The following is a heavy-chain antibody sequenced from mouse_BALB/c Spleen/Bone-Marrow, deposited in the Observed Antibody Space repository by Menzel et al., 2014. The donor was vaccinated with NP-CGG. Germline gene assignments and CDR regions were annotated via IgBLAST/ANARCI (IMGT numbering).Heavy chain of an antibody. V-gene: IGHV5-6*01. Sequence: ESESDLVQPGGSVKLSCAASGFTFSTYGMSWVRQTPDKRLEWVAAISNGGIYTYYPDTVKGRFTISRDNAKNTLYLQMSSLKSEDTAMYYCVRPYGYGYWFAYWG. CDR3: VRPYGYGYWFAY. CDR2: ISNGGIYT. J-gene: IGHJ3*01. D-gene: IGHD2-2*01. CDR1: GFTFSTYG.